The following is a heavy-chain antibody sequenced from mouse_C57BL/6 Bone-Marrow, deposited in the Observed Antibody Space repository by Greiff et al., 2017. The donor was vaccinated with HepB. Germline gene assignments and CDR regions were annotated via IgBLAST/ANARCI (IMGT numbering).Heavy chain of an antibody. J-gene: IGHJ4*01. CDR3: AISVYGNYADYAMDY. CDR1: GYTFTSYW. D-gene: IGHD2-1*01. Sequence: VQLQQPGAELVKPGASVKVSCKASGYTFTSYWMHWVKQRPGQGLEWIGRIHPSDSDTNYNQKFKGKATLTVDKSSSTAYMQLSSLTSEDSAVYYWAISVYGNYADYAMDYWGQGTSVTVSS. V-gene: IGHV1-74*01. CDR2: IHPSDSDT.